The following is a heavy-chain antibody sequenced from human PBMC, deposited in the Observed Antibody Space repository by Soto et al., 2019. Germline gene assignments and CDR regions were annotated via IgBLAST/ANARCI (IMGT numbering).Heavy chain of an antibody. J-gene: IGHJ6*02. CDR3: AKSAPYYYYGMDV. Sequence: GWSMRLSCAASGFSFSSYAMSWVRQAPGKGLEWVSAISGSGGSTYYADSVKGRFTISRDNSKNTLYLQMNSLRAEDTAVYYCAKSAPYYYYGMDVWGQGTTVTVSS. CDR1: GFSFSSYA. V-gene: IGHV3-23*01. CDR2: ISGSGGST.